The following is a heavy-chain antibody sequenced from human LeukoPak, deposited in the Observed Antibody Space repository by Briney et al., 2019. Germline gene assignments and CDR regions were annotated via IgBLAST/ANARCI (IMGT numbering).Heavy chain of an antibody. D-gene: IGHD2-15*01. J-gene: IGHJ4*02. CDR3: AMQSGYCSGGSCYQPPALDSYYFDY. CDR2: IIPIFGTA. V-gene: IGHV1-69*05. CDR1: GYTFTSYG. Sequence: SVKVSCKASGYTFTSYGISWVRQAAGQGREWMGGIIPIFGTANYAQKFQGRVTITTDESTSTAYMELSSLRSEDTAVYYCAMQSGYCSGGSCYQPPALDSYYFDYWGQGTLVTVSS.